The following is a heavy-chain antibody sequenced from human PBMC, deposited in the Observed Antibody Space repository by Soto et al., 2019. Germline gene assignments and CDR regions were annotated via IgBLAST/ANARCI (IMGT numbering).Heavy chain of an antibody. D-gene: IGHD6-19*01. CDR3: ARDSSGWYGLDY. CDR1: GFSLSTRGVG. V-gene: IGHV2-5*02. Sequence: QITLKESGPTLVKPTQTLTLTCTFSGFSLSTRGVGVGWIRQPPGKALEWLALIYWDDDQRYSPSLKSRLTITKDTSKTQVVLTVTNMDPVDTATYFCARDSSGWYGLDYWGQGILVTVSS. CDR2: IYWDDDQ. J-gene: IGHJ4*02.